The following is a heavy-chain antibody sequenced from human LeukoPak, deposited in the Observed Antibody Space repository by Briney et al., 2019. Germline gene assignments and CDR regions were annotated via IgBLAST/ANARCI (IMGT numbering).Heavy chain of an antibody. CDR2: IDSDGSET. Sequence: PGGSLRLSCAASGFTFSTYWMHWVRQAPGKGLVWVSRIDSDGSETSYAGSVKGRFTISRDNAKNTAYLQMNSLRVEDTAVYYCVSSMYSSSTFWGQGTLVTVSS. V-gene: IGHV3-74*01. CDR1: GFTFSTYW. J-gene: IGHJ4*02. D-gene: IGHD6-6*01. CDR3: VSSMYSSSTF.